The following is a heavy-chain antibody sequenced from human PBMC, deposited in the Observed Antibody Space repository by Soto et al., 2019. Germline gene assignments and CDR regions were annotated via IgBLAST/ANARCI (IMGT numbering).Heavy chain of an antibody. J-gene: IGHJ6*02. CDR3: ARVIMDV. Sequence: GASVKVSCKASGYTFTSYGISWVRQAPGQGLEWMGWISAYNGNTSYADSVKGRFTISRDNSKNTLYLQMNSLRAEDSAVYYCARVIMDVWGQGTTVTVSS. CDR1: GYTFTSYG. V-gene: IGHV1-18*01. CDR2: ISAYNGNT.